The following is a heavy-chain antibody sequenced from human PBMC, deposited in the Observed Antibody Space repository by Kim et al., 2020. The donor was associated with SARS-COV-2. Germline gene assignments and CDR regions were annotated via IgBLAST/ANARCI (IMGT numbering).Heavy chain of an antibody. Sequence: DSVKGRITISRDNAKNSLYLQMNSLRAEDTALYYCAKDYSGSYWATAPDYWGQGTLVTVSS. J-gene: IGHJ4*02. V-gene: IGHV3-9*01. D-gene: IGHD1-26*01. CDR3: AKDYSGSYWATAPDY.